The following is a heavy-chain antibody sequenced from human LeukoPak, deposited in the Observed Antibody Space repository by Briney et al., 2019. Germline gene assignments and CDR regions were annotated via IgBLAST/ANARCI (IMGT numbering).Heavy chain of an antibody. D-gene: IGHD3-16*02. CDR2: IYYSGST. J-gene: IGHJ4*02. Sequence: SETLSLTCTVSGGSISSSSYYWGWIRQPPGKGLEWIGSIYYSGSTYYNPSLKSRVTISVDTSKNQFSLKLSSVTAADTAVYYCARLLRLGELSLDYWGQGTLVTVSS. CDR1: GGSISSSSYY. V-gene: IGHV4-39*07. CDR3: ARLLRLGELSLDY.